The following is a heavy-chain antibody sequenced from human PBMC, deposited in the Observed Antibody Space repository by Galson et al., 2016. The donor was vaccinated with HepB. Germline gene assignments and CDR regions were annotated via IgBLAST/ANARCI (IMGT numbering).Heavy chain of an antibody. V-gene: IGHV3-30*18. CDR1: GFTFSSYG. J-gene: IGHJ6*02. Sequence: SLRLSCAASGFTFSSYGMHWVRQAPGKGLEWVAVISSDGSNKYYADSVKGRFTISRDNSRNTLYLQMNSLRAEDAAVYYCAKVRQLAYSYGMDVWGQGTTGTVSS. D-gene: IGHD6-6*01. CDR3: AKVRQLAYSYGMDV. CDR2: ISSDGSNK.